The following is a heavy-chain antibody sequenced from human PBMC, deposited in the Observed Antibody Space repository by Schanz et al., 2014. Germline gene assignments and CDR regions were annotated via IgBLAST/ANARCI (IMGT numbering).Heavy chain of an antibody. CDR1: GYSLSNYA. CDR2: INPSDGST. J-gene: IGHJ6*02. CDR3: ARDPPGPPGYGMDV. Sequence: QVQLVQSGSELKKPGASVKVSCKASGYSLSNYAMNWVRQAPGQGLEWMGIINPSDGSTDYAQKVQGRVTMTRDTSTSTAYMELRSLRSDDTAVYYCARDPPGPPGYGMDVWGQGTTVTVSS. V-gene: IGHV1-46*01.